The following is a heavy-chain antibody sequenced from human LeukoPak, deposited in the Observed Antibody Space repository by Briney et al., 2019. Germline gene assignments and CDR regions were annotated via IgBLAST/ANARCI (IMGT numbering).Heavy chain of an antibody. J-gene: IGHJ3*02. Sequence: SVKVSXKASGGTFSSYAISWVRQAPGQGLEWMGRIIPIFGTANYAQKFQGRVTITTDESTSTAYMELSSLRSEDTAVYYCARDDQAYDSSGYRAFDIWGQGTMVTVSS. V-gene: IGHV1-69*05. CDR2: IIPIFGTA. CDR1: GGTFSSYA. CDR3: ARDDQAYDSSGYRAFDI. D-gene: IGHD3-22*01.